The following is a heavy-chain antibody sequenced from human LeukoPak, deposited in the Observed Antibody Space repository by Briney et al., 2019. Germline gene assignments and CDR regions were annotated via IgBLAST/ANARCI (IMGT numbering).Heavy chain of an antibody. CDR2: IDSDGSTT. V-gene: IGHV3-74*01. CDR1: GFTFSSYW. CDR3: AVKWTYDGFDI. J-gene: IGHJ3*02. D-gene: IGHD1-26*01. Sequence: GGSLRLSCAASGFTFSSYWMHWVRQAPGKGLVWVSRIDSDGSTTTYADSMKGRFTISRDNAKNTLYLQMNSLRAEDTAVYYCAVKWTYDGFDIWGQGTMVTVSS.